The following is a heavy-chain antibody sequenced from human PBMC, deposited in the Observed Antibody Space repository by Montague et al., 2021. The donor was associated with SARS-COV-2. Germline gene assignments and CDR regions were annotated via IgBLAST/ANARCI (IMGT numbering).Heavy chain of an antibody. J-gene: IGHJ4*02. D-gene: IGHD3-3*01. CDR2: IYYSGST. CDR1: GGSISSYY. Sequence: SETLSLTCTVSGGSISSYYWSWIRQPPGKGLEWIEYIYYSGSTYYNPSLKSRVTISVDTSKNQFSLKLSSVTAADTAVYYCARAKRITIFGVVNEIDYWGQGTLVTVSS. V-gene: IGHV4-59*12. CDR3: ARAKRITIFGVVNEIDY.